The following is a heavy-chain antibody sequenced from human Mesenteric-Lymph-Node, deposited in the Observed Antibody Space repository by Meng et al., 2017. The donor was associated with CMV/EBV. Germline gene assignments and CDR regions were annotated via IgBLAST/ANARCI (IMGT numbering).Heavy chain of an antibody. CDR2: ISSSISYI. Sequence: GESLKISCAASGFTFSSYSMNLVRQAPGKGLEWVSSISSSISYIYYADSVKGRFTISRDNSKNTLYLQMNSLRAEDTAVYYCARTLSTGRYCSSTSCPSWGQGTLVTVSS. D-gene: IGHD2-2*01. CDR3: ARTLSTGRYCSSTSCPS. J-gene: IGHJ5*02. CDR1: GFTFSSYS. V-gene: IGHV3-21*01.